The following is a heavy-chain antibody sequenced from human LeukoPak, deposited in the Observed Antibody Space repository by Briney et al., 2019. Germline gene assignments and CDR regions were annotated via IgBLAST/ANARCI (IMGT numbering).Heavy chain of an antibody. CDR1: GDNVSSNSAT. CDR2: TYNRSKWYS. CDR3: ARGGGGGWKVFNY. J-gene: IGHJ4*02. V-gene: IGHV6-1*01. D-gene: IGHD2-15*01. Sequence: SQTLSVTCAISGDNVSSNSATWSWIRQSPSRGLEWLGRTYNRSKWYSDYAVSVKGRITINPDTSKNQFSLQLNSVTPEDTAVYYCARGGGGGWKVFNYWGQGTLVTVSS.